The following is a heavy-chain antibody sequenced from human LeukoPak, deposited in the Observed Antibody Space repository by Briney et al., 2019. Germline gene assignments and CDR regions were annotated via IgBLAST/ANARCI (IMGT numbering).Heavy chain of an antibody. J-gene: IGHJ4*02. CDR1: GFTFSSYA. Sequence: GGSLRLSCAASGFTFSSYAMHWVRQAPGKGLEWVAVISYDGSNKYYADSVKGRFTISRDNSKNTLYLQMNSLRAEDTAVYYCAKDNSLRYFDWLDYWGQGTLVTVSS. D-gene: IGHD3-9*01. CDR3: AKDNSLRYFDWLDY. V-gene: IGHV3-30*04. CDR2: ISYDGSNK.